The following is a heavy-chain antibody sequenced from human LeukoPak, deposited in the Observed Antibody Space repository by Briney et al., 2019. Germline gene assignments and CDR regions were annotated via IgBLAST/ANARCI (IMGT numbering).Heavy chain of an antibody. D-gene: IGHD3-22*01. CDR1: GFTFSSYW. J-gene: IGHJ4*02. V-gene: IGHV3-7*03. CDR2: IKQDGSEK. CDR3: TTKYYYDSSDYYVIDY. Sequence: GGSLRLSCAASGFTFSSYWMSWVRQAPGKGLEWVANIKQDGSEKYYVDSVKGRFTISRDNAKNSLYLQMNSLRAEDTAVYYCTTKYYYDSSDYYVIDYWGQGTLVIVSS.